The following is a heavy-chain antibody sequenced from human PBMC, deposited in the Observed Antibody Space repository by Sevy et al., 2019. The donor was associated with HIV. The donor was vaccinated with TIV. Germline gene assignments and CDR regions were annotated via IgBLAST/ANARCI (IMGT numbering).Heavy chain of an antibody. CDR1: GYSISSGYY. J-gene: IGHJ6*02. CDR3: ARDLHTVTTGGLGTYYYYYGMDV. Sequence: SETLYLTCAVSGYSISSGYYWGWIRQPPGKGLEWIGSIYHSGSTYYNPSLKSRVTISVDTSKNQFSLKLSSVTAADTAVYYCARDLHTVTTGGLGTYYYYYGMDVWGQGTTVTVSS. V-gene: IGHV4-38-2*02. D-gene: IGHD4-17*01. CDR2: IYHSGST.